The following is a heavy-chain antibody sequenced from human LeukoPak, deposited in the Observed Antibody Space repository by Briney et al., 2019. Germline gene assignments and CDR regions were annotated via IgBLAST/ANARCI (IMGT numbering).Heavy chain of an antibody. J-gene: IGHJ4*02. CDR2: IYSGGST. Sequence: GGSLRLSCAASGFTVSSNYMSWVRQAPGKGLEWVSVIYSGGSTYYADSVKGRFTIPRDNSKNTLYLQMNSLRAEDTAVYYCARGRDGYKLDYWGQGTLVTVSS. V-gene: IGHV3-53*01. D-gene: IGHD5-24*01. CDR1: GFTVSSNY. CDR3: ARGRDGYKLDY.